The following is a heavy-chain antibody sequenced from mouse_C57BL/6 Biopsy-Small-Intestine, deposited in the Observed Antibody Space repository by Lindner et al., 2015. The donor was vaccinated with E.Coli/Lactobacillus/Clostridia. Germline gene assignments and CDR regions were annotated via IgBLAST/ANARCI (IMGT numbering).Heavy chain of an antibody. Sequence: VQLQESGSELVKPGASVKISCKASGYSFTSYYIHWVKQRPGQGLEWIGWIYPGSGNTKYNEKFKGKATLTADTSSSTAYMQLSSLTSEDSAVYYCARGSIYDGYYWYFDVWGTGTTVTVSS. D-gene: IGHD2-3*01. J-gene: IGHJ1*03. CDR2: IYPGSGNT. CDR1: GYSFTSYY. V-gene: IGHV1-66*01. CDR3: ARGSIYDGYYWYFDV.